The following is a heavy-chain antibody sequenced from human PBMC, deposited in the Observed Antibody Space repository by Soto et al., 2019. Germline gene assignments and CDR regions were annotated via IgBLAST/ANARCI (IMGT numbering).Heavy chain of an antibody. CDR3: ARDLYSSSSGYWFDP. Sequence: ASVQVSCKASGYTFTGYYMHWVRQAPVQGLEWMGWINPNSGSTNYVLKFQGRVTMTRETSISTAYMELSRLRSDDTAVYYCARDLYSSSSGYWFDPWGQGTLVTVSS. CDR1: GYTFTGYY. CDR2: INPNSGST. D-gene: IGHD6-6*01. V-gene: IGHV1-2*02. J-gene: IGHJ5*02.